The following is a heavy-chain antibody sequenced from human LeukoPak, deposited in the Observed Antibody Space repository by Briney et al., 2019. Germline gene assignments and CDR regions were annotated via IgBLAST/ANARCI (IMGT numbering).Heavy chain of an antibody. D-gene: IGHD1-26*01. Sequence: GGSLRLSCAASGFTFSSYNMNWVRQAPGKGLEWVSSITFSSSYKFYADSVKGRFTISRDNAKNSLYLQMDSLRVDDTAVYYCARYSGTYRDYWGQGTLVTVSS. V-gene: IGHV3-21*01. J-gene: IGHJ4*02. CDR3: ARYSGTYRDY. CDR1: GFTFSSYN. CDR2: ITFSSSYK.